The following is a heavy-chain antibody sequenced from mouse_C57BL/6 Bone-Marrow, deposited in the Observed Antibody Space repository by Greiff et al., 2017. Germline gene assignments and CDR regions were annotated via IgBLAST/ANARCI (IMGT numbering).Heavy chain of an antibody. CDR1: GYTFTSYW. J-gene: IGHJ3*01. Sequence: QVQLQQPGAELVKPGASVKLSCKASGYTFTSYWMQWVKQRPGQGLEWIGEIDPSDSNTNYNQKFKGKATLTVDTSSSTAYMQRSSLTSEDSAVYYCARSGGFAYWGQGTLVTVSA. CDR2: IDPSDSNT. CDR3: ARSGGFAY. V-gene: IGHV1-50*01.